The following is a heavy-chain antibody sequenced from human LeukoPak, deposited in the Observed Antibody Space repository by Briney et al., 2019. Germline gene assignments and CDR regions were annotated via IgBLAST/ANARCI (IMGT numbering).Heavy chain of an antibody. Sequence: PGGSLRLSCAASGFTFSSYAMSWVRQAPGKGLEWVSAISGSGGSTYYADSVKGRFTISRDNSKNTLYLQMNSLRAKDTAVYYCAKDVLNTGLLYYFDHWGQGTLVTVSS. V-gene: IGHV3-23*01. D-gene: IGHD1-14*01. CDR1: GFTFSSYA. J-gene: IGHJ4*02. CDR3: AKDVLNTGLLYYFDH. CDR2: ISGSGGST.